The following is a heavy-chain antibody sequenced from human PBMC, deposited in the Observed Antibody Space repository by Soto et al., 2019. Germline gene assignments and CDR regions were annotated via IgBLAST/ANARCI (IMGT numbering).Heavy chain of an antibody. D-gene: IGHD3-22*01. J-gene: IGHJ4*02. CDR3: PIDYYDSSGYYWFDY. CDR1: GFTFSSYG. CDR2: ISYDGSNK. V-gene: IGHV3-30*03. Sequence: PGGSLRLSCAASGFTFSSYGMHWVRQAPGKGLEWVAVISYDGSNKYYAESVKGRFTISRDNSKNTLYLQMNNLRAEDTAVYYCPIDYYDSSGYYWFDYWGQGTLVTVSS.